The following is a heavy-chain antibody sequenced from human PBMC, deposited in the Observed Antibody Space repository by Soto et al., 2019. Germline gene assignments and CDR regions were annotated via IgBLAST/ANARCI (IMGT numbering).Heavy chain of an antibody. CDR1: GGTFSSYA. D-gene: IGHD4-17*01. CDR2: IIPIFGTA. Sequence: ASVKVSCKASGGTFSSYAISWVRQAPGQGLEWMGGIIPIFGTANYAQKFQGRVTITADESTSTAYMEQSSLRSEDTAVYYCARDSGPSTTVTTLKYFDYWGQGTLVTVSS. V-gene: IGHV1-69*13. CDR3: ARDSGPSTTVTTLKYFDY. J-gene: IGHJ4*02.